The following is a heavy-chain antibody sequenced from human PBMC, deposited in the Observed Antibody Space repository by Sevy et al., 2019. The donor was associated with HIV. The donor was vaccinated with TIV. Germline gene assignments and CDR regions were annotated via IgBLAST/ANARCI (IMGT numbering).Heavy chain of an antibody. V-gene: IGHV3-23*01. CDR3: AKDFSYGGNSWNFDF. Sequence: GGSLRLSCAASGFIFSKFALSWVRQAPGRGLEWVSAVSGNDGSTYYAASVKGRFTISRDISENMLYLQMNSLSVEDTAVYYCAKDFSYGGNSWNFDFWGQGTLVTVSS. J-gene: IGHJ4*02. CDR1: GFIFSKFA. D-gene: IGHD4-17*01. CDR2: VSGNDGST.